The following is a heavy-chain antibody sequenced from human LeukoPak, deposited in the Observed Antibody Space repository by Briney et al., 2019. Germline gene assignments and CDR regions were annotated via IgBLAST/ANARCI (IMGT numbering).Heavy chain of an antibody. V-gene: IGHV3-23*01. CDR2: ISGSGGST. CDR3: AKEAYYDFWSGYYYFDY. J-gene: IGHJ4*02. Sequence: PGGSLRLSCAASGFTFSSYAMSWVRQAPGKGLEWVSAISGSGGSTYYADSVKGRFTISRDNSKNTLYLQTNSLRAEDTAVYYCAKEAYYDFWSGYYYFDYWGQGTLVTVSS. D-gene: IGHD3-3*01. CDR1: GFTFSSYA.